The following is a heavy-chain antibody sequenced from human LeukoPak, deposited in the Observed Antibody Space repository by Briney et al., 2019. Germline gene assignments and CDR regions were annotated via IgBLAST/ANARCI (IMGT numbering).Heavy chain of an antibody. D-gene: IGHD6-19*01. J-gene: IGHJ4*02. V-gene: IGHV4-59*08. CDR1: GGSISSYY. CDR3: ARQGYSSGWFKIDY. Sequence: TSETLSLTCIVSGGSISSYYWSWIRQPPGKGLEWIGYIYYSGSTNYNPSLKSRVTISVDTSKNQFPLKLSSVTAADTAVYYCARQGYSSGWFKIDYWGQGTLVTVSS. CDR2: IYYSGST.